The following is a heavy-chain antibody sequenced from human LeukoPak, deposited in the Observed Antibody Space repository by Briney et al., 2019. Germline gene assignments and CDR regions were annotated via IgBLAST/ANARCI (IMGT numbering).Heavy chain of an antibody. CDR3: ARGPSGYHNT. D-gene: IGHD5-12*01. V-gene: IGHV3-48*01. CDR2: ISSISSSST. J-gene: IGHJ4*02. Sequence: GGSLRLSCAASGFTFSSYSMNWVRQAPGKGLEWVSYISSISSSSTYYADSVKGRFTISRDNSKNTLYLQMNSLGAEDTAVYYCARGPSGYHNTGGQGTLVTVSS. CDR1: GFTFSSYS.